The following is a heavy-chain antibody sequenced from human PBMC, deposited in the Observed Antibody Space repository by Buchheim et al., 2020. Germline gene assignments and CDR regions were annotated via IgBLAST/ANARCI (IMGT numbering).Heavy chain of an antibody. D-gene: IGHD2-8*01. V-gene: IGHV4-59*01. CDR2: LYYGGSP. CDR3: ARIYTYGRLDY. Sequence: QVQLRESGPGLVKPSETLSLTCTVSGASFSNNFWSWIRQSPGKGLEWIGFLYYGGSPSYSPSLSSRLTISIDTSKNEFSLRLTSVTAADTAVYYCARIYTYGRLDYWGQGTL. J-gene: IGHJ4*02. CDR1: GASFSNNF.